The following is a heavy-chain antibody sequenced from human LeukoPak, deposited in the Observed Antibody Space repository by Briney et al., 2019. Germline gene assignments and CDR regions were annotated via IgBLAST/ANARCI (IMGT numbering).Heavy chain of an antibody. CDR3: ARGHASGNYYYGMDV. D-gene: IGHD3-10*01. J-gene: IGHJ6*02. CDR1: GYSFTTYW. CDR2: IYPGDSDT. Sequence: GESLKISCQGSGYSFTTYWIGWVRQMPGKGLEWMGIIYPGDSDTIYSPSFQGQVTISADKSISTAYLQWSSLKASDTAMYYCARGHASGNYYYGMDVWGQGTTVTVSS. V-gene: IGHV5-51*01.